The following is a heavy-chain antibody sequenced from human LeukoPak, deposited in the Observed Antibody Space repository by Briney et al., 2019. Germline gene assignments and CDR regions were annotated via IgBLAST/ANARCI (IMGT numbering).Heavy chain of an antibody. CDR1: GYTFTSYD. Sequence: ASVKVSCKASGYTFTSYDINWVRQATGQGLEWMGWINPNSGGTNYAQKFQGWVTMTRDTSISTAYMELSRLRSDDTAVYYCARDGASIAAAVLSCYFDYWGQGTLVTVSS. D-gene: IGHD6-13*01. CDR2: INPNSGGT. V-gene: IGHV1-2*04. J-gene: IGHJ4*02. CDR3: ARDGASIAAAVLSCYFDY.